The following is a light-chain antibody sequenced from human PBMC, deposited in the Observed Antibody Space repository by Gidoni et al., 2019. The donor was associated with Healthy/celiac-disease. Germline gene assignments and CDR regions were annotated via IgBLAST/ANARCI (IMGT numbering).Light chain of an antibody. CDR1: QSVSSY. V-gene: IGKV3-11*01. J-gene: IGKJ4*01. CDR2: DAS. Sequence: EIVLTQSPATLSLSPGERATLSCRASQSVSSYLAWYQQKPGQAPRLPIYDASNRATGIPARFSGSGSGTDFTLTISSLEPEDFAVYYCQQRSNWQLTFGGGTKVESK. CDR3: QQRSNWQLT.